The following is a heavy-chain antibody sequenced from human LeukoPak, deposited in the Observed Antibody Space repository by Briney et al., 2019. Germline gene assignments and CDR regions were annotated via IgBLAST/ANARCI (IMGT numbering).Heavy chain of an antibody. CDR1: GYTFTGYY. Sequence: ASVNVSCKASGYTFTGYYIHWVRQAPGQGLEWMGRINPNSGGTNYAQKLQGRVTMTTDTSTSTAYMELRSLRSDDTAVYYCARDDGTNFDYWGQGTLVTVSS. J-gene: IGHJ4*02. CDR2: INPNSGGT. D-gene: IGHD1-14*01. CDR3: ARDDGTNFDY. V-gene: IGHV1-2*06.